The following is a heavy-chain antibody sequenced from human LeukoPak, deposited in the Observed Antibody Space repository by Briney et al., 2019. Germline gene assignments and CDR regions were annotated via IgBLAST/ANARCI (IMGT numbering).Heavy chain of an antibody. CDR3: AREMTTVTTTIDY. CDR1: GYSISSGYY. Sequence: SETLSLTCDVSGYSISSGYYWGWIRQPPGKGLEWIGSIYHCGSSYYNPSLKSRVTISVDTSKNQFSLKLSSVTAADTAVYYCAREMTTVTTTIDYWGQGTLVTVSS. J-gene: IGHJ4*02. V-gene: IGHV4-38-2*01. D-gene: IGHD4-17*01. CDR2: IYHCGSS.